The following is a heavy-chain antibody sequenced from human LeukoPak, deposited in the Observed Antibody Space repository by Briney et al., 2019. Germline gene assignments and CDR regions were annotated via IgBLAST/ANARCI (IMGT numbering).Heavy chain of an antibody. V-gene: IGHV1-2*02. J-gene: IGHJ4*02. Sequence: ASVKVSCKASGYTFTGYYMHWVRQAPGQGLEWMGWINPNSGATNYAQKLQGRVTMTTDTSTSTAYMELRSLRSDDTAVYYCARVTQTGYDFDYWGQGTLVTVSS. CDR3: ARVTQTGYDFDY. CDR1: GYTFTGYY. D-gene: IGHD5-12*01. CDR2: INPNSGAT.